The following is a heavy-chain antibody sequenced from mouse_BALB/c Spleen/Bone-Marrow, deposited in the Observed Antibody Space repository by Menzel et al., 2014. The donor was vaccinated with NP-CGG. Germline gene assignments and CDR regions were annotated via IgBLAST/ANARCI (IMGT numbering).Heavy chain of an antibody. CDR3: AKNYYYGYVAY. Sequence: EVKLMESGGGLVQPGGSLKLSCAASGFDFSRYWMTWVRQAPGKGLEWIGEINPASSTINYTPSLKDKFIISRDNAKNTLYLQMSKVRSGGTALYYCAKNYYYGYVAYWGQGTLVTVSA. CDR2: INPASSTI. V-gene: IGHV4-1*02. CDR1: GFDFSRYW. D-gene: IGHD1-2*01. J-gene: IGHJ3*01.